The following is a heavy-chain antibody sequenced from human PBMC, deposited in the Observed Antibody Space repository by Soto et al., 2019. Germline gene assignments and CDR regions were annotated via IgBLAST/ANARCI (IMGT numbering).Heavy chain of an antibody. Sequence: EVQLVETGGGLIQPGGSLRLSCAASGFIVSRSYMSWVRQAPGKGLEWVSGIYTGATASYADSVKGRFTISRDNSENTVSRQMNSLRVEDTAVYYCGRLGTYYDSWSGLYGLDVWGLGTTVTVSS. CDR3: GRLGTYYDSWSGLYGLDV. J-gene: IGHJ6*02. CDR2: IYTGATA. CDR1: GFIVSRSY. V-gene: IGHV3-53*02. D-gene: IGHD3-3*01.